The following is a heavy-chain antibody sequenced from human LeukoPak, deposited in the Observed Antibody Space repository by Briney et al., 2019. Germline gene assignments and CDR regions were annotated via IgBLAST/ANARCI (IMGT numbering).Heavy chain of an antibody. CDR1: AYSFTSYW. J-gene: IGHJ3*02. CDR2: IYPGDSDA. D-gene: IGHD5-18*01. V-gene: IGHV5-51*01. CDR3: ATHSKSSAFDI. Sequence: GESLKISCKGSAYSFTSYWIGWVRQMPGKGLEWMGVIYPGDSDAKYGPSFQGQVIFSADRSINTAYLQWSSLKASDSAMYYCATHSKSSAFDIWGQGTMVTVSS.